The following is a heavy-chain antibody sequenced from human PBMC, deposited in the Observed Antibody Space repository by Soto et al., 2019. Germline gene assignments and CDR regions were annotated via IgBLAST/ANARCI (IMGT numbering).Heavy chain of an antibody. V-gene: IGHV4-59*08. J-gene: IGHJ5*02. D-gene: IGHD3-3*01. CDR2: IYYSGST. CDR1: GGSISSYY. Sequence: SETLSLTCTVSGGSISSYYWSWIRQPPGKGLEWIGYIYYSGSTNYNPSLKSRVTISVDTSKNQFSLKLSSVTAADTAVYYCARSYYDFWSGVDPWGQGTLVTVSS. CDR3: ARSYYDFWSGVDP.